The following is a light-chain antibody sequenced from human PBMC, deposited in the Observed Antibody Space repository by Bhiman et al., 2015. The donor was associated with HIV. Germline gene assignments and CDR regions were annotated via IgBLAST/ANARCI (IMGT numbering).Light chain of an antibody. V-gene: IGLV1-44*01. Sequence: QSVLTQPPSVSGTPGQRVTISCSGSSSNIGSNTVNWYHQLPGTAPKLLIYSDNQRPSGVPDRFSGSKSGTSASLAISGLQSEDEADYYCATWDDSLNGNWVFGGGTKLTVL. J-gene: IGLJ3*02. CDR1: SSNIGSNT. CDR3: ATWDDSLNGNWV. CDR2: SDN.